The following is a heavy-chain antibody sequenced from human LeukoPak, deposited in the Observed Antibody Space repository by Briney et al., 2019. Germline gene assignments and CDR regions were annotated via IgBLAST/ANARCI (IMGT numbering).Heavy chain of an antibody. CDR3: ARSLYCSRNDCPRNNWFDP. D-gene: IGHD2-2*01. J-gene: IGHJ5*02. CDR2: TYYRSKWFN. CDR1: GDSVSSNTAA. V-gene: IGHV6-1*01. Sequence: SQTLSLTCAISGDSVSSNTAAWNWIRQSPSRGLEWLGRTYYRSKWFNDYAVSVKSRITINPDTSKNHFSLSLRSVTAADTAVYYCARSLYCSRNDCPRNNWFDPWGQGTLVTVSS.